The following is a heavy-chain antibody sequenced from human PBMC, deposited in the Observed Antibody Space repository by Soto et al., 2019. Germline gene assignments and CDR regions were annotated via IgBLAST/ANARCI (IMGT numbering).Heavy chain of an antibody. V-gene: IGHV3-23*01. J-gene: IGHJ4*02. CDR3: AKGHNYYGSGSYGFDY. D-gene: IGHD3-10*01. CDR1: GFTFSSYA. Sequence: GGSLRLSCAASGFTFSSYAMSWVRQAPGKGLEWVSAISGSGGSTYYADSVKGRFTISRDNSKNTLYLQMNSLRAEDTAVYYCAKGHNYYGSGSYGFDYWGQGTLVTVSS. CDR2: ISGSGGST.